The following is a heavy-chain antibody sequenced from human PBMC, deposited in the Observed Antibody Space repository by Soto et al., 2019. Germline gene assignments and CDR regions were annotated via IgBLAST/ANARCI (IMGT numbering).Heavy chain of an antibody. CDR2: INAGNGNT. D-gene: IGHD1-26*01. Sequence: ASVKVSCKASGYTFTSYAMHWVRQAPGQRLEWMGWINAGNGNTKYSQKFQGRVTITRDTSASTAYMELSSLRSEDTAVYYCARGPSGSYYLRNWFDPWGQGTQVTVS. CDR1: GYTFTSYA. V-gene: IGHV1-3*01. J-gene: IGHJ5*02. CDR3: ARGPSGSYYLRNWFDP.